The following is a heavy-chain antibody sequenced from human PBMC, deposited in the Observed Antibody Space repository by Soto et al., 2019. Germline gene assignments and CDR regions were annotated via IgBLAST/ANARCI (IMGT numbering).Heavy chain of an antibody. D-gene: IGHD2-2*01. V-gene: IGHV3-48*03. J-gene: IGHJ4*02. CDR3: ARKAGYQLLFSPSDY. Sequence: EVQLVESGGGLVQPGGSLRLSCAASGFTFSSYEMNWVRQAPGKGLEWVSYISSSGSTIYYADSVKGRFTISRDNAKNSLYLQMNSLRAEDTAVYYCARKAGYQLLFSPSDYWGQGTLVTVSS. CDR1: GFTFSSYE. CDR2: ISSSGSTI.